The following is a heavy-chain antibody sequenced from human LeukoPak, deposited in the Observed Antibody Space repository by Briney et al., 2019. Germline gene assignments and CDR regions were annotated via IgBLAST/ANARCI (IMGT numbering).Heavy chain of an antibody. V-gene: IGHV3-23*01. D-gene: IGHD4-23*01. J-gene: IGHJ4*02. CDR3: AKYLVVTLYY. CDR1: GFTFSSYA. CDR2: ISGSGGST. Sequence: GGSLRLSCAASGFTFSSYAMSWVRQAPGKGLERVSAISGSGGSTYYADSVKGRFTISRDNSKNTLYLQMNSLGAEDTAVYYCAKYLVVTLYYWGQGTLVTVSS.